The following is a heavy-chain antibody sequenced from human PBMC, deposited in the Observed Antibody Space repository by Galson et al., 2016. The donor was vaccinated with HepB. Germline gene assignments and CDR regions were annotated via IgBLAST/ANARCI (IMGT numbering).Heavy chain of an antibody. J-gene: IGHJ4*02. CDR1: AGTFKNYA. Sequence: SLRLSCAVSAGTFKNYAMNWVRQAPGKGLEWVAAINGSGGRTSYEDSVRGRFTISRDNSKNTLFLRMNSVGVEDTAVYFCAKSGFFGELDKWGQGTGVVVSS. D-gene: IGHD3-10*01. V-gene: IGHV3-23*01. CDR2: INGSGGRT. CDR3: AKSGFFGELDK.